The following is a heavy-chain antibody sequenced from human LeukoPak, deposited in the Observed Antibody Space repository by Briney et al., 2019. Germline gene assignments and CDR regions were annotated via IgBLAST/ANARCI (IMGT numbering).Heavy chain of an antibody. V-gene: IGHV3-74*01. Sequence: QTGGSLRLSCAASGFTFSSYWMHWVRQAPGKGLVWVSRINSDGSSTSYADSVRGRFTISRDNAKNSLYLQMNSVRAEDTALYYCARDDGGDFNDAFDIWGQGTMVTVSS. J-gene: IGHJ3*02. D-gene: IGHD2-21*02. CDR2: INSDGSST. CDR1: GFTFSSYW. CDR3: ARDDGGDFNDAFDI.